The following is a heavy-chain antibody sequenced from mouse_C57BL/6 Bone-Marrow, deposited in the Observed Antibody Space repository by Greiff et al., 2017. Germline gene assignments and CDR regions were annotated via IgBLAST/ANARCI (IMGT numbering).Heavy chain of an antibody. V-gene: IGHV5-4*01. CDR1: GFTFSSYA. Sequence: EVKLMESGGGLVKPGGSLKLSCAASGFTFSSYAMSWVRQTPEKRLEWVATISDGGSYTYYPDNVKGRFTISRDNAKNNLYLQMSHLKSEDTAMYYCARDEGGFYDGYYTWCAYWGQGTLVTVSA. CDR3: ARDEGGFYDGYYTWCAY. D-gene: IGHD2-3*01. CDR2: ISDGGSYT. J-gene: IGHJ3*01.